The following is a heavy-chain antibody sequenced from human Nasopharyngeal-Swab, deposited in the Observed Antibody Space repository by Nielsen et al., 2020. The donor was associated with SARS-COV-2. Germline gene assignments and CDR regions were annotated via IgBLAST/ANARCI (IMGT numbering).Heavy chain of an antibody. CDR2: IKQDGSGK. CDR1: GFTFSSYW. V-gene: IGHV3-7*01. CDR3: ARENDYADEYYFDY. D-gene: IGHD4-17*01. Sequence: GESLKISCAASGFTFSSYWMSWVRQAPGKGLEWVANIKQDGSGKYYVDSVKGRFTISRDNSKNTLYLQMNSLRAEDTAVYYCARENDYADEYYFDYWGQGTLVTVSS. J-gene: IGHJ4*02.